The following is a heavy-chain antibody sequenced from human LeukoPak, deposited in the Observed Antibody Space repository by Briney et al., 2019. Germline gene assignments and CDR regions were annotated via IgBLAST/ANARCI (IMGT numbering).Heavy chain of an antibody. CDR2: ISSNGGST. D-gene: IGHD1-26*01. V-gene: IGHV3-64*01. CDR3: ARVVGATRTHFDY. CDR1: GFTCSSYA. J-gene: IGHJ4*02. Sequence: GGSLRLSCAASGFTCSSYAMLWVRQAPGKGLEYVSAISSNGGSTYYANSVKGRFTISRDNSKNTLYLQMGSLRAEDMAVYYCARVVGATRTHFDYWGQGTLVTVSS.